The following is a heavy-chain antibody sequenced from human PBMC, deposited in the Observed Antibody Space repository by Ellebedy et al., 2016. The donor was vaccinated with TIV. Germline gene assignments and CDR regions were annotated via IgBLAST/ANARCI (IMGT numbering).Heavy chain of an antibody. V-gene: IGHV3-48*04. CDR1: GFTFRNNS. CDR3: ANGAYDI. D-gene: IGHD5-24*01. Sequence: PGGSLRLSCAASGFTFRNNSMNWVRQAPGKGLEWISYISSIGTTIYYANSVKGRVPISRDNAKISLYLQMNRLTAEDTAVYYCANGAYDIWGQGTMVTVSS. J-gene: IGHJ3*02. CDR2: ISSIGTTI.